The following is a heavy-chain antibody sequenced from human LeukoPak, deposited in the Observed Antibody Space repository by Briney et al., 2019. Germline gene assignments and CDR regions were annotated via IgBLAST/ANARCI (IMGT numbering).Heavy chain of an antibody. CDR1: GGSISSGGYY. D-gene: IGHD3-10*01. CDR3: ATAGYGSGDYYYYGMDV. Sequence: SETLSLTCTVSGGSISSGGYYWSWIRQHLGKGLEWIWYIYYSGSTYYNPSLKSRVTISVDTSKNQFSLKLSSVTAADTAVYYCATAGYGSGDYYYYGMDVWGQGTTVTVSS. V-gene: IGHV4-31*03. J-gene: IGHJ6*02. CDR2: IYYSGST.